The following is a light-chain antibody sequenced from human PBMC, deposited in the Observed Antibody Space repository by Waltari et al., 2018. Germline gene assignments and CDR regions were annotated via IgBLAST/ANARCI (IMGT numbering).Light chain of an antibody. J-gene: IGKJ3*01. V-gene: IGKV3-20*01. CDR3: QQYGNSPPFS. CDR2: AAS. CDR1: HSISSSY. Sequence: VFTQSPGTLSLSPGESATLSCSASHSISSSYLAWYQHKPGQAPRLLISAASSRAPGIPDRFSGSGSGTDFTLTISRLEPEDFAVYYCQQYGNSPPFSLGPGTKVDIK.